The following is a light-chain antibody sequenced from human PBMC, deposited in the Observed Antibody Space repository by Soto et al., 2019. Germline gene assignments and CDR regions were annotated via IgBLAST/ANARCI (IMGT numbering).Light chain of an antibody. CDR2: DVS. V-gene: IGLV2-11*01. J-gene: IGLJ2*01. Sequence: QSALTQPRSVSGSPGQSVTISCTGTSSDVGGYNCVSWYQQHPGKAPKLMIYDVSKRPSGVPDRFSGSKSGNTASLTISGLQAEDEADYYCCSYAGSYTLFGGGTKLTVL. CDR3: CSYAGSYTL. CDR1: SSDVGGYNC.